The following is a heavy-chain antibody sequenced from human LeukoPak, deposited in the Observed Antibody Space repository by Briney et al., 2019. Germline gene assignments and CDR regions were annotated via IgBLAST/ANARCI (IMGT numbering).Heavy chain of an antibody. Sequence: GGSLRLSCAGSGFTFRFYAMTWVRQAPGKGLEWVSGITGDASVTYDADSVKGRFNISRDNSKNTLYLQLNSLRVEDTAVYYCAKAYSTSSYGDAFHIWSQGTMATVSP. V-gene: IGHV3-23*01. CDR3: AKAYSTSSYGDAFHI. CDR2: ITGDASVT. CDR1: GFTFRFYA. J-gene: IGHJ3*02. D-gene: IGHD6-13*01.